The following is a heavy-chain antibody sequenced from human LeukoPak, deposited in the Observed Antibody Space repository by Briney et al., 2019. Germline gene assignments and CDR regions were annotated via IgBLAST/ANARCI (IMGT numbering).Heavy chain of an antibody. CDR3: ARHPIEEDSSGYYYFSHFDY. V-gene: IGHV5-51*01. Sequence: GESLKISCKGSGYSFTSYWIGWVRQMPGKGLEWMGIIYPGDSDTRYSPSFQGQVTISADKSISTAYLQWSSLKASDTAMYYCARHPIEEDSSGYYYFSHFDYWGQGTLVTVSS. D-gene: IGHD3-22*01. CDR2: IYPGDSDT. J-gene: IGHJ4*02. CDR1: GYSFTSYW.